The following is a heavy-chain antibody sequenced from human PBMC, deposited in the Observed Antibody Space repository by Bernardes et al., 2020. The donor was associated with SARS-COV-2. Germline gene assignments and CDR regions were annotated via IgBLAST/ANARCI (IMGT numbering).Heavy chain of an antibody. D-gene: IGHD2-2*01. V-gene: IGHV4-4*07. J-gene: IGHJ4*02. Sequence: SETLSLTCTVSGGSISSYYWSWIRQPAGKGLEWIGRIYTSGSTNYNPSLKSRVTMSVDTSKNQFSLKLSSVTAADTAVYYCARLGCSSTSCYQMDYWGQGTLVTVAS. CDR1: GGSISSYY. CDR3: ARLGCSSTSCYQMDY. CDR2: IYTSGST.